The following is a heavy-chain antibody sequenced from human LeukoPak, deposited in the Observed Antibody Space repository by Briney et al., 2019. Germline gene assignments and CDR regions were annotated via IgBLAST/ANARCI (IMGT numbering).Heavy chain of an antibody. CDR3: AHGSMYQLDY. Sequence: PGGTLRLSCVASGFSFSSHGMSWVRQAPGKGLEWVSGIIGGAGGTYYADSVKGRFTISGDNSKNTLYLQMNSLRAEDTAVYYCAHGSMYQLDYWGQGTLVTVSS. V-gene: IGHV3-23*01. D-gene: IGHD2-2*01. CDR2: IIGGAGGT. J-gene: IGHJ4*02. CDR1: GFSFSSHG.